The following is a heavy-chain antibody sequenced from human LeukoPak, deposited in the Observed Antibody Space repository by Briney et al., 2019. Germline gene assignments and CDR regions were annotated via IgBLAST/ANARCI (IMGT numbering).Heavy chain of an antibody. D-gene: IGHD3-22*01. J-gene: IGHJ4*02. V-gene: IGHV3-23*01. CDR3: AKGQSDSDYYDSSGYYYSIDY. CDR2: ISGSGGST. CDR1: GFTFSSYA. Sequence: GGSLRLSCAASGFTFSSYAMSWVRQAPGKGLEWVSAISGSGGSTYYADSVKGRFTISRDNSKNTLYLQMNSLRAEDTAVYYCAKGQSDSDYYDSSGYYYSIDYWGQGTLVTVSS.